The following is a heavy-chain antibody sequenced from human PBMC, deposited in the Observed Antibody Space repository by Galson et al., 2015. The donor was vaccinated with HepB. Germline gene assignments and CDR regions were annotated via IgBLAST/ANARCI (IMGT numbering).Heavy chain of an antibody. CDR2: INAGNGNT. J-gene: IGHJ4*02. D-gene: IGHD1-20*01. CDR3: ARSGITGTHFDY. V-gene: IGHV1-3*01. CDR1: GYTFTSYA. Sequence: SVKVSCKASGYTFTSYAMHWVRQAPGQRLEWMGWINAGNGNTKYSQKFQGRVTITRDTSASTAYMELSSLRSEDTAVYYCARSGITGTHFDYWGQGTLVTVSS.